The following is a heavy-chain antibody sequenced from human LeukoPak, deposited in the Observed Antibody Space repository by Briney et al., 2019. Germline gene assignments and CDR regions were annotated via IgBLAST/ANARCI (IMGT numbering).Heavy chain of an antibody. CDR3: ARKRLADLGDDTSFGGTPFDS. J-gene: IGHJ4*02. CDR2: ITSGGSVI. D-gene: IGHD3-16*01. Sequence: PGGSLRLSCAASGFTFSSFDMNWVRQAPGKGLEWLSGITSGGSVIYYADSVKGRFTISRDDAMNSVFLQMSGLTVDDTAVYYCARKRLADLGDDTSFGGTPFDSWGQGTLVIVSS. V-gene: IGHV3-48*03. CDR1: GFTFSSFD.